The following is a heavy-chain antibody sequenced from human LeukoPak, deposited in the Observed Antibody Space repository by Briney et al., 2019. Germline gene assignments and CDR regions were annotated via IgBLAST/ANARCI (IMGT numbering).Heavy chain of an antibody. V-gene: IGHV3-53*01. CDR2: IYSGGST. CDR3: ARDSYINSVYYGMDV. Sequence: GGSLRLSCAASGFTVSSNYMSWVRQAPGKGLEWVSVIYSGGSTYYADSVKGQLTISGDNSKNTLYLQMNSLRAEDTAVYYCARDSYINSVYYGMDVWGQGTTVTVSS. J-gene: IGHJ6*02. D-gene: IGHD4-23*01. CDR1: GFTVSSNY.